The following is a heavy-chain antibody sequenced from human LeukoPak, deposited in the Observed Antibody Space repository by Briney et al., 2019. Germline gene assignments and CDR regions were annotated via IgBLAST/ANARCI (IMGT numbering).Heavy chain of an antibody. CDR2: ISSSGSTI. D-gene: IGHD3-22*01. Sequence: GGSLRHSCAASGFTFSSYGMNWVRQAPGKGWEWVSYISSSGSTIYYADSVKGRFTVSRDNAKNSLYLQMNSLRAEDTAVYYCARDRSYYDSSGYYWGQGTLVTVSS. V-gene: IGHV3-48*03. CDR3: ARDRSYYDSSGYY. CDR1: GFTFSSYG. J-gene: IGHJ4*02.